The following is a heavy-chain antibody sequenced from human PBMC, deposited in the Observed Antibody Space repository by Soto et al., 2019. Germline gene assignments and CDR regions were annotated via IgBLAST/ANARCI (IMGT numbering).Heavy chain of an antibody. V-gene: IGHV3-23*01. D-gene: IGHD1-1*01. CDR2: ISGSGGST. Sequence: SLRLSCAASGFTFSSYAMSWVRQAPGKGLEWVSAISGSGGSTYYADSVKGRFTISRDNSKNTLYLQMNSLRAEDTAVYYCSTGGPTNYYYYYMDVWGKGATVTVSS. J-gene: IGHJ6*03. CDR1: GFTFSSYA. CDR3: STGGPTNYYYYYMDV.